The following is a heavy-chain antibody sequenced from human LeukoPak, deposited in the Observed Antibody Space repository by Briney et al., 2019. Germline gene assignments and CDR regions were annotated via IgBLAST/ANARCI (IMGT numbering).Heavy chain of an antibody. J-gene: IGHJ4*02. CDR2: ISSSSSYI. CDR1: GFTFNTYS. Sequence: GGSLRLSCAASGFTFNTYSMNWVRQAPGKGLEWVSSISSSSSYIYYADSVKGRFTISRDNAKNSLYLQMNSLRAEDTAVYYCLSMELLHYWGQGTLVTVSS. D-gene: IGHD1-7*01. V-gene: IGHV3-21*01. CDR3: LSMELLHY.